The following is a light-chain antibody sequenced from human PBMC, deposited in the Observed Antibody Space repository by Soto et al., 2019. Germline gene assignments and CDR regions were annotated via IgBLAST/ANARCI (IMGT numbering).Light chain of an antibody. V-gene: IGKV1-39*01. CDR1: QNINTY. CDR3: QLSHSTPLM. CDR2: AAS. Sequence: DIQMTQSPSSLSASVGDRVTITCRASQNINTYLNWYQQKTGKAPKLLIYAASALRSGVPSRFSGSGSGTDFTLTISSLQPEDCATYYCQLSHSTPLMFGQGTKVDIK. J-gene: IGKJ1*01.